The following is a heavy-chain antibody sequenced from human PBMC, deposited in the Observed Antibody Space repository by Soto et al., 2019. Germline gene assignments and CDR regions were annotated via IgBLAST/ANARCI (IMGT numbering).Heavy chain of an antibody. CDR3: ARKTGTMIVEH. Sequence: QVQLVQSGAEVKKPGSSVKVSCKASGGTFSSYTISWVRQAPGQGLEWMGRIIPILGIANYAQKFQGRVTITADKSTSTAYMELSSLRSEDTAVSYFARKTGTMIVEHWGQATLATVSS. CDR2: IIPILGIA. V-gene: IGHV1-69*02. CDR1: GGTFSSYT. D-gene: IGHD3-22*01. J-gene: IGHJ1*01.